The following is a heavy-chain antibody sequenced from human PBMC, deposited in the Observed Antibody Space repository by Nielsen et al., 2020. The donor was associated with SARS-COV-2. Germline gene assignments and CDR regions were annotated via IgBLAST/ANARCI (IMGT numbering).Heavy chain of an antibody. CDR1: SGSISSGGYS. V-gene: IGHV4-30-2*01. Sequence: SETLSLTCAVSSGSISSGGYSWSWIRQPPGKGLEWIGYIYPSGSTYYNPSLKSRVTISVDRSKNHFSLKLSSVTAADTAVYYCAGAYCTNGVCPLDYWGQGTLVTVSS. J-gene: IGHJ4*02. CDR2: IYPSGST. D-gene: IGHD2-8*01. CDR3: AGAYCTNGVCPLDY.